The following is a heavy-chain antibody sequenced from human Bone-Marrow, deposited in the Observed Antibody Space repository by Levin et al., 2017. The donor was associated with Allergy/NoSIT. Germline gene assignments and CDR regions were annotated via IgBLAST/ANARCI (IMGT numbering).Heavy chain of an antibody. CDR2: FDPEDGQN. D-gene: IGHD5-12*01. V-gene: IGHV1-24*01. J-gene: IGHJ4*02. CDR3: ATRIQSVGYGGYVG. CDR1: GYTLSELS. Sequence: PGESLKISCKISGYTLSELSMHWVRQAPGKGLEWMGGFDPEDGQNIYAKKFQGRVTMTEDTSTDTAYMELSSLRSEDTAMYFCATRIQSVGYGGYVGWGQGTLVTVSP.